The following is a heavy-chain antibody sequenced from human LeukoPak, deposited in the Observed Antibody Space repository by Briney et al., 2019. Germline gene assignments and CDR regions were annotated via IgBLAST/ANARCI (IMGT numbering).Heavy chain of an antibody. CDR3: AKDLIKFDPIMV. V-gene: IGHV3-23*01. Sequence: GGSLRLSCAASGFTFSSYAMSWVRQAPGKGLEWVSAISGSGGSTYYADSVKGRFTISRDNSKNTLYLQMSSLRAEDTTVYYCAKDLIKFDPIMVWGQGTLVTVSS. J-gene: IGHJ4*02. CDR1: GFTFSSYA. D-gene: IGHD2-15*01. CDR2: ISGSGGST.